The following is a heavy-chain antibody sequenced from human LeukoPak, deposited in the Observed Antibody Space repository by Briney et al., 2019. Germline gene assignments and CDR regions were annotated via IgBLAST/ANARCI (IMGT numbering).Heavy chain of an antibody. D-gene: IGHD6-19*01. CDR1: GYTFTSYY. CDR2: INPNSGGT. V-gene: IGHV1-2*02. J-gene: IGHJ6*03. CDR3: ARDPSSGWYDYYYYYMDV. Sequence: GASVKVSCKASGYTFTSYYMHWVRQAPGQGLEWMGWINPNSGGTNYAQKFQGRVTMTRDTSTSTAYMELSRLRSDDTAVYYCARDPSSGWYDYYYYYMDVWGKGTTVTVSS.